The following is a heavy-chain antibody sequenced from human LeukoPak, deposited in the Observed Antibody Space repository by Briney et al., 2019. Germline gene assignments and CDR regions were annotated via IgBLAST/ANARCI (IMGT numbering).Heavy chain of an antibody. J-gene: IGHJ6*02. CDR1: GFTFSSYA. D-gene: IGHD5-12*01. V-gene: IGHV3-23*01. CDR2: ISGSGGST. Sequence: GGSLRLSCAASGFTFSSYAMSWVRQAPGKGLEWVSAISGSGGSTYYADSVKDRFTISRDNSKNTLYLQMNSLRAEDTAVYYCAKVVKWLRSDYGMDVWGQGTTVTVSS. CDR3: AKVVKWLRSDYGMDV.